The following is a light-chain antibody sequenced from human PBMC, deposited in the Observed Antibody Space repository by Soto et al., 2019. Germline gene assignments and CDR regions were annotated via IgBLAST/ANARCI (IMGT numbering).Light chain of an antibody. V-gene: IGLV1-40*01. CDR3: QSYDSSLRSYV. Sequence: QSVLTQPPSVSGAPGQRVTISCTGSSSNFGAGYDVHRYQQLPGTAPKLLIYGNNNRPSGVPDRFSGSKSGTSASLAITGLQAGDEADYFCQSYDSSLRSYVFGTGTKLTVL. J-gene: IGLJ1*01. CDR1: SSNFGAGYD. CDR2: GNN.